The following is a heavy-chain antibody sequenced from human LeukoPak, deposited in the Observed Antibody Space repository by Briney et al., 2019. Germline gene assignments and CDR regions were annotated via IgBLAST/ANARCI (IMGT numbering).Heavy chain of an antibody. CDR1: GGSISSGSYY. D-gene: IGHD5-24*01. J-gene: IGHJ4*02. V-gene: IGHV4-61*02. CDR2: IYTSGST. Sequence: SETLSLTCTVSGGSISSGSYYWSWIRQPAGKGLEWSGRIYTSGSTNYNPSLKSRVTISVDTSKNQFSLKLSSVTAADTAVYYCARVQTKNLGYNYYFDYWGQGTLVTVSS. CDR3: ARVQTKNLGYNYYFDY.